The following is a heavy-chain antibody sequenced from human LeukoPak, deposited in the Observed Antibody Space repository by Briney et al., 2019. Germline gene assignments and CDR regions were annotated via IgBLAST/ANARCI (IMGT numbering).Heavy chain of an antibody. CDR3: AKDLDFWSGYPYYFDY. Sequence: GGSLRLSCAASGFTFSSYAMSWVRQAPGKGLEWVSAISGSGGSTYYADSVKGRFTISRDSSKNTLYLQMNSLRAEDTAVYYCAKDLDFWSGYPYYFDYWGQGTLVTVSS. CDR2: ISGSGGST. J-gene: IGHJ4*02. CDR1: GFTFSSYA. V-gene: IGHV3-23*01. D-gene: IGHD3-3*01.